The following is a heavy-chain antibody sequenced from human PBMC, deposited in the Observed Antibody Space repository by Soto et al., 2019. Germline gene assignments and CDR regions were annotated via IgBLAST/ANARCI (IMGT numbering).Heavy chain of an antibody. CDR3: ARGTTTAACAAMDV. V-gene: IGHV3-30-3*01. D-gene: IGHD2-2*01. CDR1: GFTFSNNA. J-gene: IGHJ6*02. Sequence: QVQLVESGGGVVQPGRSLRLSCAASGFTFSNNAMDWVRQAAGKGLEWVAVISYDGSNKYIAESVKGRFTISRDNSQKTLFLQLNSLRAEDTAVYYCARGTTTAACAAMDVWGQGTTVTVSS. CDR2: ISYDGSNK.